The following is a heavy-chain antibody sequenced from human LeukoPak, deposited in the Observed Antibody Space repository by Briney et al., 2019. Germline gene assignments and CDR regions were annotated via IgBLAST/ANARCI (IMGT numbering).Heavy chain of an antibody. Sequence: SETLSLTCTVSGVSISSYYWSWIRQPAGKGLEWIGRIYTSGSTNYNPSLKSRVTMSVDTSKNQFSLKLSSVTAADTAVYYCARDSMVVVAATPVSYYYGMDVWGQGTTVTVSS. CDR2: IYTSGST. V-gene: IGHV4-4*07. CDR3: ARDSMVVVAATPVSYYYGMDV. J-gene: IGHJ6*02. D-gene: IGHD2-15*01. CDR1: GVSISSYY.